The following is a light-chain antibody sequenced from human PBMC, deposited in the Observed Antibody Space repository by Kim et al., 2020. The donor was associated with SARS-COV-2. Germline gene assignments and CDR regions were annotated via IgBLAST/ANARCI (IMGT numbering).Light chain of an antibody. CDR2: DAS. Sequence: EVVLTQSPATLSLSPGERATLSCRASQSVTSYLAWYQQKSGQHPRLLIYDASNRTPAVPARFSGSGSGADFTLTINSLVPEEVVVDYCQQRNNWPPGVTFGGGTKVDIK. CDR3: QQRNNWPPGVT. CDR1: QSVTSY. J-gene: IGKJ4*01. V-gene: IGKV3-11*01.